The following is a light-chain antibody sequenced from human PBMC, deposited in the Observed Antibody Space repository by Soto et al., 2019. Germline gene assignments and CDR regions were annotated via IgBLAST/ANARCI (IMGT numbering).Light chain of an antibody. J-gene: IGKJ4*01. Sequence: DLQMTQSPSSVSASVGDRVTITCQASPDISNYLNWYQQKPGKAPKLLIYDASNLETGVPSRFSGSGSGTDFTFTISSLQPEYIATYYGQQYDNLPRTFGGGTKVEIK. CDR3: QQYDNLPRT. CDR2: DAS. CDR1: PDISNY. V-gene: IGKV1-33*01.